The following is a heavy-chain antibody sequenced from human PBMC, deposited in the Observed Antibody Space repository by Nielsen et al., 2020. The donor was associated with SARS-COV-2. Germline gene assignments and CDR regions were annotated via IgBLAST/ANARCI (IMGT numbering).Heavy chain of an antibody. CDR2: VNDSGST. CDR3: ARGNYDFLSGSDISLYGLDV. Sequence: SDTLSLTCGVYGGAFSGYRWTWVRQPPGKGLEWIGEVNDSGSTNYKASLSSRVTISGDASKRQVSLKLSSVTAADTALYFCARGNYDFLSGSDISLYGLDVWGQGTTVTVSS. CDR1: GGAFSGYR. V-gene: IGHV4-34*01. J-gene: IGHJ6*02. D-gene: IGHD3-3*01.